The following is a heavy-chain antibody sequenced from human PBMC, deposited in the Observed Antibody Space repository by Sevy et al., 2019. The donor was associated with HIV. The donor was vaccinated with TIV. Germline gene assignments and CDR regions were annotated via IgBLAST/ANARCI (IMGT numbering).Heavy chain of an antibody. Sequence: GGSLRLSCAASGFTFRSYSMNWVRQAPGKGLEWSSSISTESTYIYYADSLKGRFTISRDNAKNSLFLQMNSLRAEDTAVYYCARINCTNGVCFQGYYYYAMDVWGQGTTVTVSS. V-gene: IGHV3-21*01. D-gene: IGHD2-8*01. CDR2: ISTESTYI. CDR3: ARINCTNGVCFQGYYYYAMDV. CDR1: GFTFRSYS. J-gene: IGHJ6*02.